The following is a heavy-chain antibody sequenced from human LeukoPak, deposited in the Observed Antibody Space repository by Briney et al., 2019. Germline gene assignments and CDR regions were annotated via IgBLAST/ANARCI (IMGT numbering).Heavy chain of an antibody. CDR1: GLTFSSHW. V-gene: IGHV3-23*01. CDR3: AKIMDCSSTSCGLFDY. Sequence: GGSLRLSCAASGLTFSSHWMHWVRQAPGKGLEWVSAISGSGGSTYYADSVKGRFTISRDNSKNTLYLQMNSLRAEDTAVYYCAKIMDCSSTSCGLFDYWGQGTLVTVSS. J-gene: IGHJ4*02. CDR2: ISGSGGST. D-gene: IGHD2-2*01.